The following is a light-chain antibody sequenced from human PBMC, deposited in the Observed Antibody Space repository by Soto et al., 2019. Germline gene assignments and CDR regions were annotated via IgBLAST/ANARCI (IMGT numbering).Light chain of an antibody. Sequence: QPSPCHLSSVSGSPGQSITLSCTEYNTALWSYRLVSWYQHHPGKVPNLIIYEGSQRPSGVSNRYSGYEPDNTSSLTISGLQAEDEADYYCCSSAPSRTFVFETGTKVTVL. CDR2: EGS. V-gene: IGLV2-23*01. J-gene: IGLJ1*01. CDR3: CSSAPSRTFV. CDR1: NTALWSYRL.